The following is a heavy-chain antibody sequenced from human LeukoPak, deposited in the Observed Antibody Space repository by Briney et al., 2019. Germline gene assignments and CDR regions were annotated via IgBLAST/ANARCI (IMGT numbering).Heavy chain of an antibody. Sequence: SETLSLTCTVSGGSISSGTYYWAWIRRPPGKGLEWIGNLYYSGSTYYHPSLKSRVTIFVDTSKNQFSLKLSSVTAADTAVYYCARRPSGSGRFDSWGQGTLVTVSS. CDR1: GGSISSGTYY. CDR3: ARRPSGSGRFDS. J-gene: IGHJ4*02. D-gene: IGHD3-10*01. CDR2: LYYSGST. V-gene: IGHV4-39*01.